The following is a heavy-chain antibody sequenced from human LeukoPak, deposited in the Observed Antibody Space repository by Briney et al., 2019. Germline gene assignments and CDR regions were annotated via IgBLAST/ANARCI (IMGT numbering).Heavy chain of an antibody. Sequence: SETLSLTCTVSGDSTSNFYWSWIRQPAGKGLEWIGRIYTSGSTNYNPSLKSRVTMSVDTSKNQFSLKLSSVTAADTAVYYCARDVVAAPGTWDYWGQGTLVTVSS. D-gene: IGHD6-13*01. J-gene: IGHJ4*02. CDR1: GDSTSNFY. CDR2: IYTSGST. V-gene: IGHV4-4*07. CDR3: ARDVVAAPGTWDY.